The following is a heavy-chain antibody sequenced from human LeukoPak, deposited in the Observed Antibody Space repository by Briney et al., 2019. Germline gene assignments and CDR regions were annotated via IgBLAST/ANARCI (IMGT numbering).Heavy chain of an antibody. J-gene: IGHJ6*03. Sequence: GGSLRPSCAASGFTFSSYAMSWVRQAPGKGLEWVSGISGIGGSTYYADSVKGRFTISRDNSKRTLYLQMNSLRAEDTAVYYCAKGLGIDYYYYMDVWGKGTTVTVSS. CDR1: GFTFSSYA. CDR2: ISGIGGST. V-gene: IGHV3-23*01. D-gene: IGHD7-27*01. CDR3: AKGLGIDYYYYMDV.